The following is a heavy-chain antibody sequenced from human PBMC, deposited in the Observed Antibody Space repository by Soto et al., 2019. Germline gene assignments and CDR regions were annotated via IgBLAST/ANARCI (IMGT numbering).Heavy chain of an antibody. CDR2: IYYSGST. J-gene: IGHJ4*02. D-gene: IGHD4-17*01. V-gene: IGHV4-39*01. CDR1: GGSISSSGYY. Sequence: QLQLQESGPGLVKPSETLSLTCTVSGGSISSSGYYWGWIRQPPGKGLEWIGNIYYSGSTYYNPSLKTRVTISLDHSKNQFSLELSSVTAADPAVHYCARPGTTVTSKVDYWGQGTPVTISS. CDR3: ARPGTTVTSKVDY.